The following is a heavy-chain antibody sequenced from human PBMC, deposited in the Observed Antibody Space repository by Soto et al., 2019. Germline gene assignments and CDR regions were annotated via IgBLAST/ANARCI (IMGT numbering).Heavy chain of an antibody. CDR1: GGSISTVDYW. CDR2: IYDGGRT. J-gene: IGHJ4*02. D-gene: IGHD7-27*01. V-gene: IGHV4-30-4*01. CDR3: ARGPSGDKVDS. Sequence: QVQLQESGPGLVKPSQTLSLTCTVSGGSISTVDYWWSWIRQSPDMGLEWIGHIYDGGRTYNNPSLESRVPMSVETSRSQPSLTLSSVSAADTAVYYCARGPSGDKVDSWGQGTLVTVSS.